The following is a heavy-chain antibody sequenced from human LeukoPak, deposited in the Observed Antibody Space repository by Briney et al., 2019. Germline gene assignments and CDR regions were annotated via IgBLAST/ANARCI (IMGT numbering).Heavy chain of an antibody. V-gene: IGHV4-34*01. CDR1: GGPFSGYY. CDR2: INHSGST. CDR3: ARGPPYDAFDI. J-gene: IGHJ3*02. Sequence: SSETLSLTCAVYGGPFSGYYWSWIRQPPGKGLEWIGEINHSGSTNYNPSLKSRVTISVDTSKNQFSLKLSSVTAADTAVYYCARGPPYDAFDIWGQGTMVTVSS.